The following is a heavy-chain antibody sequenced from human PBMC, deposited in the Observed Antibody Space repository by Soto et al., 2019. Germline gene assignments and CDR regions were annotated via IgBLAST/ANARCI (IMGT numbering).Heavy chain of an antibody. CDR3: ARDFAYFDS. V-gene: IGHV4-34*01. CDR2: INHSGST. D-gene: IGHD3-3*01. CDR1: GGSFSGYY. J-gene: IGHJ4*02. Sequence: SETLSLTCAVYGGSFSGYYWSWIRQPPGKGLEWIGEINHSGSTNYNPSLKSRVTISVDTSKNQFSLNLDSVTAADTAVYFCARDFAYFDSWGQGTLVTSPQ.